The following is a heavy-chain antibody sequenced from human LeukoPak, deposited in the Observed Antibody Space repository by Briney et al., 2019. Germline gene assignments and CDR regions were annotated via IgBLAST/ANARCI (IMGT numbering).Heavy chain of an antibody. CDR3: AKGGRQLLGVDY. Sequence: GGSLRLSCAASGFTFSSYAMSWVRQAPGKGLEWVSAISGSGGSTYYADSVKGRFTISRDNSKSTLYLQMNSLRAEDTAVYYCAKGGRQLLGVDYWGQGTLVTVSS. V-gene: IGHV3-23*01. J-gene: IGHJ4*02. D-gene: IGHD5-18*01. CDR2: ISGSGGST. CDR1: GFTFSSYA.